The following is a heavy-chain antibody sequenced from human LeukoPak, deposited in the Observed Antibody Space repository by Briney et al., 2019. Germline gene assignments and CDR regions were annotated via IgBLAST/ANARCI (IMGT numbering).Heavy chain of an antibody. J-gene: IGHJ6*02. CDR1: GFTFNSYW. D-gene: IGHD2/OR15-2a*01. CDR3: AKDPTSEYGMDV. V-gene: IGHV3-7*03. CDR2: VKQDGSEK. Sequence: GGSLRLSCAASGFTFNSYWMSWVRQAPGKGLEWVANVKQDGSEKYYVDSVKGRFTISRDNAKNSLYLQMNSLRAEDTAVYYCAKDPTSEYGMDVWGQGTTVTVSS.